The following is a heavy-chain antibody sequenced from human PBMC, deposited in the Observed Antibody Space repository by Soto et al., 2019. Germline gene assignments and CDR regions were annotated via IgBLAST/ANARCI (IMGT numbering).Heavy chain of an antibody. Sequence: PGGSLRLSCAASGFTFSSYWMSWVRQAPGKGLEWVANIKQDGSEKYYVDSVKGRFTISRDNAKNSLYLQMNSLRAEDTAVYYCARAPMVRGVIAYYYYGMDVWGQGTTVTVSS. J-gene: IGHJ6*02. CDR2: IKQDGSEK. D-gene: IGHD3-10*01. CDR1: GFTFSSYW. CDR3: ARAPMVRGVIAYYYYGMDV. V-gene: IGHV3-7*01.